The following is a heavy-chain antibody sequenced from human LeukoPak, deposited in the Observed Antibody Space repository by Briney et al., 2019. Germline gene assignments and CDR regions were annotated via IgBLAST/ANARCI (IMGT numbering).Heavy chain of an antibody. CDR3: ARGRRGYSYGLF. CDR2: MNPNSGNT. J-gene: IGHJ4*02. V-gene: IGHV1-8*01. CDR1: GYTFTSYD. D-gene: IGHD5-18*01. Sequence: ASVTVSCKASGYTFTSYDINWVRQATGQGLEWMGWMNPNSGNTGYAKKFQCRVTMTRNTSISTAYMELSRLRSEDTAVYYCARGRRGYSYGLFWGQGTLVTVSS.